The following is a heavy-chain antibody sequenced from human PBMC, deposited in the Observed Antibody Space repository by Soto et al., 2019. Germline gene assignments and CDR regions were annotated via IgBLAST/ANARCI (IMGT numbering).Heavy chain of an antibody. V-gene: IGHV1-69*13. CDR3: ARAGIVVVPADMENYGMDV. J-gene: IGHJ6*04. Sequence: ASVKVSCKASGGTFSSYAISWVRQAPGQGLEWMGGIIPIFGTANYAQKFQGRVTITADESTSTAYMELSSLRSEDTAVYYCARAGIVVVPADMENYGMDVWGKATRVTVPQ. D-gene: IGHD2-2*01. CDR1: GGTFSSYA. CDR2: IIPIFGTA.